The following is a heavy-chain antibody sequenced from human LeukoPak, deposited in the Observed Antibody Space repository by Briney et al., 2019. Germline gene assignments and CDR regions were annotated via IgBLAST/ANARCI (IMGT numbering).Heavy chain of an antibody. D-gene: IGHD5-12*01. V-gene: IGHV3-48*02. CDR3: AKDQGSAYDYYYCYAMDV. J-gene: IGHJ6*02. Sequence: PGGSLRLSCAASGFTFSSYSMNWVRQAPGKGLEWVSYISSSSDTIYYADSVKGRFTISRDNAKRSLYLQMNSLRDEDTAVYYCAKDQGSAYDYYYCYAMDVWGQGTTVTVSS. CDR2: ISSSSDTI. CDR1: GFTFSSYS.